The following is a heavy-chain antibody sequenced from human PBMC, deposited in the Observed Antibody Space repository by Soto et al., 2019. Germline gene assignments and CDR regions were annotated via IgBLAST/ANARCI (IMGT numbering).Heavy chain of an antibody. D-gene: IGHD2-2*01. Sequence: HPGGALRLSCAASGFTFSSYSMNWVRQAPGKGLEWVSYISSSSSTIYYADSVKGRFTISRDNAKNSLYLQMNSLRAEDTAVYYCAGDCSSTSCYAYYYYYMDVWGKGTTVPVSS. CDR2: ISSSSSTI. CDR3: AGDCSSTSCYAYYYYYMDV. J-gene: IGHJ6*03. V-gene: IGHV3-48*01. CDR1: GFTFSSYS.